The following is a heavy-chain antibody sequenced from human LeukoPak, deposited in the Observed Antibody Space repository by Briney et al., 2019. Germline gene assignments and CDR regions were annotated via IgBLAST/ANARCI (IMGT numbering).Heavy chain of an antibody. J-gene: IGHJ4*02. CDR2: INHSGST. Sequence: SETLSLTCAVYGGSFSGYYWSWIRQPPGKGLEWIGEINHSGSTNHNPSLKSRVTISVDTSKNQFSLKLSSVTAADTAVYYCARDRPRIAAAGTFDYWGQGTLVTVSS. CDR1: GGSFSGYY. CDR3: ARDRPRIAAAGTFDY. D-gene: IGHD6-13*01. V-gene: IGHV4-34*01.